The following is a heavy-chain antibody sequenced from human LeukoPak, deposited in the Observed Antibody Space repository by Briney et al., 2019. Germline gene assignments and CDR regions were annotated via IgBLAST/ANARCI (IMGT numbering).Heavy chain of an antibody. J-gene: IGHJ4*02. CDR3: ARAFGGGYSYGFGFNFDY. CDR2: IIPILGIA. CDR1: GGTFSSYA. Sequence: SVKVSCKASGGTFSSYAISWVRQAPGQGLEWMGRIIPILGIANYAQKFQGRVTITADKSTSTAYMELSSLRSEDTAVYYCARAFGGGYSYGFGFNFDYWGQGTLVTVSS. V-gene: IGHV1-69*04. D-gene: IGHD5-18*01.